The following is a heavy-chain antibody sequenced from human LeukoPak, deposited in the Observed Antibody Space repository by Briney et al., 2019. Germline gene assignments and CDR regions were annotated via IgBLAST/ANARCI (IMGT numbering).Heavy chain of an antibody. CDR2: IYFGDST. CDR3: AKNQASLNHFDY. J-gene: IGHJ4*02. Sequence: PGGSLRLSCAASGFTVSSNYMSWVRRAPGKGLEWVSVIYFGDSTYYGDSVKGRFTISRDNSKNTLYLQMNSLRAEDTAVYYCAKNQASLNHFDYWGQGTLVTVSS. CDR1: GFTVSSNY. V-gene: IGHV3-53*01.